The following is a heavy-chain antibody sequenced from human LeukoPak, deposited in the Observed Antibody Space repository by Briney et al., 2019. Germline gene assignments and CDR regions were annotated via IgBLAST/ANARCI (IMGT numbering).Heavy chain of an antibody. CDR2: IYSGGDT. V-gene: IGHV3-66*01. Sequence: PGGSLRLSCAASGFIFSSSWMHWVRQAPGKGLEWVSLIYSGGDTYYADSVKGRFTISRDNSKNTLYLQVNGLRPEDTAVYYCASRVTTSRWGFDYWGQGTLVTVSS. CDR3: ASRVTTSRWGFDY. D-gene: IGHD1-14*01. J-gene: IGHJ4*02. CDR1: GFIFSSSW.